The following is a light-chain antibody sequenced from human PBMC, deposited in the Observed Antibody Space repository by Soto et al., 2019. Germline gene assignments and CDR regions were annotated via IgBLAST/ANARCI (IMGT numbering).Light chain of an antibody. CDR1: QSISTY. CDR3: QQAKSFPVS. CDR2: AAS. J-gene: IGKJ5*01. V-gene: IGKV1-39*01. Sequence: DIQMTQSPSSLSASVGERVTITCRASQSISTYLNWYQQKPGKAPKVLIYAASSLQSGVPSRFSGSGSGTDFTLTINNPQPEDFATYYCQQAKSFPVSFGQGTRLEIK.